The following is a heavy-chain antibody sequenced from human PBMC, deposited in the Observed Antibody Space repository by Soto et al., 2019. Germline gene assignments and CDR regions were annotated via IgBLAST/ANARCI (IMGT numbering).Heavy chain of an antibody. CDR1: GLTFSSYA. CDR3: ARSSGYPFDY. CDR2: ISSNGGST. D-gene: IGHD5-12*01. J-gene: IGHJ4*02. V-gene: IGHV3-64*01. Sequence: EVQLVESGGGLVQPGGSLRLSCAASGLTFSSYAMHWVRQAPGKGLEYVSVISSNGGSTYYANSVKGRFPSSRDNSKNTLYLHMGSLRTEDMAVSYCARSSGYPFDYWGQGTLVTVSS.